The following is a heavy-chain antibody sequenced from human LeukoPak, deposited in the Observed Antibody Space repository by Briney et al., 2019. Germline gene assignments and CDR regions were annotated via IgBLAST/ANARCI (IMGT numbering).Heavy chain of an antibody. D-gene: IGHD1-7*01. J-gene: IGHJ5*02. CDR3: ARVGITGTTGLYNWFDP. CDR2: IYYSGST. CDR1: GGSISSYY. Sequence: SETLSLTCTVSGGSISSYYWSWIRQPPGKGLEWIGYIYYSGSTNYNPSLKSRVTISVDTSKNQFSLKLSSVTAADTAVYYCARVGITGTTGLYNWFDPWGQGTLVTVSS. V-gene: IGHV4-59*01.